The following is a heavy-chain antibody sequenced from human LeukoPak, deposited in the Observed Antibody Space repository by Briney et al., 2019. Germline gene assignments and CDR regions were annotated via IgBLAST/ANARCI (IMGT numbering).Heavy chain of an antibody. Sequence: ASVKVSCKVSGYTLTELSMHWVRQAPGKGLEWMGWINTDNGNTNYAPKLQDRVTMTTDTPTSTVYMEVRSLGSDDTAVYYCARDWGSIKVITDFWGQGTLVTVSS. CDR1: GYTLTELS. CDR3: ARDWGSIKVITDF. V-gene: IGHV1-18*01. CDR2: INTDNGNT. J-gene: IGHJ4*02. D-gene: IGHD3-16*01.